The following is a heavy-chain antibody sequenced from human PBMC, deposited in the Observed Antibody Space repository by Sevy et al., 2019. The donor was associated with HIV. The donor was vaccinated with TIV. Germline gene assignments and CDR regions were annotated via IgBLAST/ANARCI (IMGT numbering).Heavy chain of an antibody. J-gene: IGHJ4*02. V-gene: IGHV1-2*02. Sequence: ASVKVSCKASGYTFTDYYIHWVRQAPGQGLEWMGWINPNSGDTDYSQNFQHRVTMTTDTSITTAYMDLTSLKTDDTAVFYCARGLEEYDFWTGYYYFDFWGQGTLVTVSS. CDR1: GYTFTDYY. CDR2: INPNSGDT. D-gene: IGHD3-3*01. CDR3: ARGLEEYDFWTGYYYFDF.